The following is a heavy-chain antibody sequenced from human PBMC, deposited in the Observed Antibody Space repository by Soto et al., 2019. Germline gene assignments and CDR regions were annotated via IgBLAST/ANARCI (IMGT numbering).Heavy chain of an antibody. CDR2: ISYDGSEK. V-gene: IGHV3-30*18. J-gene: IGHJ3*01. CDR1: GFTFNFFG. Sequence: QEQLVESGGGVVQAGRSLRLSCAASGFTFNFFGMHWVRQAPGKGLEWVAVISYDGSEKYYADSVKGRFTMSRDNSKNMVYLEIRSLRLEDTSVYYCAKERRYSFDAFDFWGHGTMVTVSS. CDR3: AKERRYSFDAFDF. D-gene: IGHD5-12*01.